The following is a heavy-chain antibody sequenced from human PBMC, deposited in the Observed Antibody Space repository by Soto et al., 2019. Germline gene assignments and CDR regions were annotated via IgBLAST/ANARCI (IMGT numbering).Heavy chain of an antibody. CDR2: ISWKSGSI. J-gene: IGHJ3*01. D-gene: IGHD3-22*01. CDR3: ARGDYHDGSGPFSDAFDV. V-gene: IGHV3-9*01. Sequence: PGGSLRLSCAASGFTFDDYAMHWVRQAPGKGLEWVSGISWKSGSIGYADSVKGRFTISRDNAKNSLYLQMNSLRAEDTAVFYCARGDYHDGSGPFSDAFDVWGQGTMVTVSS. CDR1: GFTFDDYA.